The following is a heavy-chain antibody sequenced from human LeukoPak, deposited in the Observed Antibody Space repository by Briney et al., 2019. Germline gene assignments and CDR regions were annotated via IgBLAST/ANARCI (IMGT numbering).Heavy chain of an antibody. CDR2: ISYDGSNK. Sequence: GGSLRLSCAASGFTFSSYGMHWVRQAPGKGLEWVAVISYDGSNKYYADSVKGRFTISRDNSKNTLYLQMNSLRAEDTAVYYCASGMMTTVTFDYWGQGTLVTVSS. D-gene: IGHD4-17*01. CDR1: GFTFSSYG. V-gene: IGHV3-30*19. CDR3: ASGMMTTVTFDY. J-gene: IGHJ4*02.